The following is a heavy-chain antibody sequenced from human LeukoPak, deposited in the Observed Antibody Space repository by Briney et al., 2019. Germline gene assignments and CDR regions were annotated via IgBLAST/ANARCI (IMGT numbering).Heavy chain of an antibody. CDR3: AAAAVPAGVYFQH. J-gene: IGHJ1*01. D-gene: IGHD6-13*01. Sequence: GGSLRLSCAASGFTFSSYWMSWVRQAPGKGLEWVANIKQDGSEKYYVDSVKGRFTISRDNAKNSLYLQMNSLRAEDTAVYYCAAAAVPAGVYFQHWGQGTLVTVSS. CDR2: IKQDGSEK. V-gene: IGHV3-7*01. CDR1: GFTFSSYW.